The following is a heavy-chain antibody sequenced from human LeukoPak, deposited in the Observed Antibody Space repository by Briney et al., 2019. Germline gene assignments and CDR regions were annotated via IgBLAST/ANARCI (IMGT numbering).Heavy chain of an antibody. CDR2: TYYRSKWYN. D-gene: IGHD4-23*01. CDR1: GDSVSSNSAA. CDR3: ARDRPPLYGGNGLFDY. Sequence: SQTLSLTCAISGDSVSSNSAAWNWIRQSPSRGLEWLGRTYYRSKWYNDYAVSVKSRITINPDTSKNQFSLQLNSVTPEDTAVYYCARDRPPLYGGNGLFDYWGQGILVTVSS. J-gene: IGHJ4*02. V-gene: IGHV6-1*01.